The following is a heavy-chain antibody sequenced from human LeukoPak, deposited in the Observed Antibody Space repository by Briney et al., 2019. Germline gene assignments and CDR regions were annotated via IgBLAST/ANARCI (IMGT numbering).Heavy chain of an antibody. CDR1: GGSISSYY. CDR2: IYYSGST. J-gene: IGHJ4*02. V-gene: IGHV4-59*01. CDR3: AREVPPDY. D-gene: IGHD4/OR15-4a*01. Sequence: KPSETLSLTCTVSGGSISSYYWSRIRQPPGKGLEWIGYIYYSGSTNYNPPLKSRVTISVDTSKNQFSLKLSSVTAADTAVYYCAREVPPDYWGQGTLVTVSS.